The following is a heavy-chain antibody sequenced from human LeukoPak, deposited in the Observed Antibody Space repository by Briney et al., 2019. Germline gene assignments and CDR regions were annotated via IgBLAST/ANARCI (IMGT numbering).Heavy chain of an antibody. J-gene: IGHJ5*02. CDR1: GRTLSRDA. CDR3: AKAVRGYYYDSSGS. V-gene: IGHV3-23*01. CDR2: LSGSGGNT. D-gene: IGHD3-22*01. Sequence: ECSLRLSSTSSGRTLSRDAMSRSRQAAAKKIEWVSALSGSGGNTYYADSVKGRFTISRDNSKNTLYLQMNSLRAEDTAVYYCAKAVRGYYYDSSGSWGQGTLVTVSS.